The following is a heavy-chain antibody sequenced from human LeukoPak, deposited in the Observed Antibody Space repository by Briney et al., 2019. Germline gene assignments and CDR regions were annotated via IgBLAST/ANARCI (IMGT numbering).Heavy chain of an antibody. CDR1: GFTFSSYE. CDR2: ISSSGSTI. V-gene: IGHV3-48*03. D-gene: IGHD6-19*01. Sequence: PGGSLRLSCAASGFTFSSYEMHWVRQAPGKGLEWISYISSSGSTIHYADSVKGRFTISRDNAKNSLYLQMNSLRAEDTTVYYCARDRSGSSGDFDMWGQGTMVTVSP. J-gene: IGHJ3*02. CDR3: ARDRSGSSGDFDM.